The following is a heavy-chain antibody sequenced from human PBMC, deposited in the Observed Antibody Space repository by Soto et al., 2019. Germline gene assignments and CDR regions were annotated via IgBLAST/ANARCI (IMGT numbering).Heavy chain of an antibody. Sequence: LRLSCAAYGFTFSSYGMHWVRQAPGKRLEWVAVIWYDGSNKYYADSVKGRFTISRDNSKNTLYLQMNSLRAEDTAVYYCARDQHAGDSSGYYDFNRFDPWGQGTLVTVSS. D-gene: IGHD3-22*01. CDR2: IWYDGSNK. CDR3: ARDQHAGDSSGYYDFNRFDP. CDR1: GFTFSSYG. V-gene: IGHV3-33*01. J-gene: IGHJ5*02.